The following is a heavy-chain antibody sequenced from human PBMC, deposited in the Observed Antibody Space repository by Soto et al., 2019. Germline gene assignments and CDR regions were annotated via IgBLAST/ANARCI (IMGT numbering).Heavy chain of an antibody. CDR1: GGTFSSYA. J-gene: IGHJ4*02. V-gene: IGHV1-69*13. Sequence: SVKVSCKASGGTFSSYAISWVRQAPGQGLEWMGGIIPIFGTANYAQKFQGRVTITADESTSTAYMELSSLRSEDTAVYYCASSYYDSSGYYYVGLGYWGQGTLVTVSS. D-gene: IGHD3-22*01. CDR2: IIPIFGTA. CDR3: ASSYYDSSGYYYVGLGY.